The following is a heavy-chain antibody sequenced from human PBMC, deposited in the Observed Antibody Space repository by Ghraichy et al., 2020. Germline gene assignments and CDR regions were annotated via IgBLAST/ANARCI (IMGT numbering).Heavy chain of an antibody. J-gene: IGHJ3*02. CDR1: GFTFSSYS. D-gene: IGHD2-2*01. CDR2: ISISSNYI. CDR3: ARAYCSSTSCFPKKNDAFDI. Sequence: SCAASGFTFSSYSMNWVRQAPGKGLEWVSSISISSNYIYYADSVKGRFTISRDNAKNSLYLQMNSLRAEDTAVYYCARAYCSSTSCFPKKNDAFDIWGQGTMVTVSS. V-gene: IGHV3-21*01.